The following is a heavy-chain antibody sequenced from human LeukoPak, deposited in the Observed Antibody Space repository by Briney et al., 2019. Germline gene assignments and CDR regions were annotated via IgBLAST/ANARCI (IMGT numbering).Heavy chain of an antibody. Sequence: PSETLSLTCTVSGGSISNYYWSWIRQPAGKGLEWIGHIHTSGTTNYNPSLKSRVAISVDTSKNQFSLKVTSMTAADTAVYYCARFLPDLWGRDTFVTVSS. V-gene: IGHV4-4*07. J-gene: IGHJ2*01. CDR2: IHTSGTT. CDR1: GGSISNYY. CDR3: ARFLPDL.